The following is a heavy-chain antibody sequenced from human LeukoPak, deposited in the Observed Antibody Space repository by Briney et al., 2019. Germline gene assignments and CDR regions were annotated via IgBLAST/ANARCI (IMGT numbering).Heavy chain of an antibody. V-gene: IGHV3-13*01. J-gene: IGHJ4*02. D-gene: IGHD6-13*01. Sequence: GGSLRLSCAASGFTFSNYDMHWVRHATGKGLEWVSGIGTAGDIYYPGSVKGRFTISRDNSKNTLYLQMNSLRAEDTAVYYCAKDPRRYSRTGGYFDYWGQGTLVTVSS. CDR1: GFTFSNYD. CDR2: IGTAGDI. CDR3: AKDPRRYSRTGGYFDY.